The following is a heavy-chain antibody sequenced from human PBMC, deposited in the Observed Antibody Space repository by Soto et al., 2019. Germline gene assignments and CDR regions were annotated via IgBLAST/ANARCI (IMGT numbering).Heavy chain of an antibody. V-gene: IGHV3-9*01. CDR2: INWIGSTI. CDR1: GFNFDDYS. CDR3: AKDSRPESTYPHFDY. J-gene: IGHJ4*01. D-gene: IGHD6-6*01. Sequence: PGGSLRLSCAASGFNFDDYSIHWVRQTPGKGLEWVSGINWIGSTIGYGDSVKGRFTISRDSAKSVVYLQMNSLRVDDTALYYCAKDSRPESTYPHFDYWGHGTLVTVSS.